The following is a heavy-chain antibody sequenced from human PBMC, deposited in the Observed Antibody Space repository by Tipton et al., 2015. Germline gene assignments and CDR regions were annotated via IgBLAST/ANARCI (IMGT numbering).Heavy chain of an antibody. CDR2: IHYSGST. J-gene: IGHJ4*02. V-gene: IGHV4-31*02. CDR3: ARGPYDSNAYFPF. Sequence: LRLSCAASGFTFSDYYMNWIRQHPGRGLECIGYIHYSGSTYYNPSLKSRVTISVDTSKNQFSLKLSSVTAADTAVYYCARGPYDSNAYFPFWGQGTLVTVSS. CDR1: GFTFSDYY. D-gene: IGHD3-22*01.